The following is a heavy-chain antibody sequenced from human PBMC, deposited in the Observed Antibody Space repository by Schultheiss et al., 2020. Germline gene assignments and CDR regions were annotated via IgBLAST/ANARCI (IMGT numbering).Heavy chain of an antibody. CDR3: ASSYCSSTSCPIVMDV. J-gene: IGHJ6*03. V-gene: IGHV4-34*01. CDR1: GGSFSGYY. D-gene: IGHD2-2*01. CDR2: INHSGST. Sequence: SQTLSLTCAVYGGSFSGYYWSWIRQPPGKGLEWIGEINHSGSTNYNPSLKSRVTISVDRSKNQFSLNLSSVTAADTAVYYCASSYCSSTSCPIVMDVWGKGTTVTVSS.